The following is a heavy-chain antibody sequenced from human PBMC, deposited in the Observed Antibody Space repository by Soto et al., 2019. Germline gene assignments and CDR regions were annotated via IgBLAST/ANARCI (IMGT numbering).Heavy chain of an antibody. CDR2: ISYDGSNK. CDR3: AKDPLWYDSARYPNWFGP. CDR1: GFTFSSYA. D-gene: IGHD6-19*01. Sequence: SLRLSCAASGFTFSSYAMHWVRQAPGKGLEWVAVISYDGSNKYYADSVKGRFTISRDNSKNTLYLQMNSLRADDTAVYYCAKDPLWYDSARYPNWFGPWGQGTLLTVSS. J-gene: IGHJ5*02. V-gene: IGHV3-30-3*01.